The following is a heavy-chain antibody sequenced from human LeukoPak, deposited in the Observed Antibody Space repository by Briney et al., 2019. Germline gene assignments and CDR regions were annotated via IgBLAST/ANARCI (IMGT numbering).Heavy chain of an antibody. CDR1: GFTFSSYA. J-gene: IGHJ4*02. Sequence: GGSLRLSCAASGFTFSSYAMSWVRQAPGKGLEWVSSISSSSSYIYYADSVKGRFTISRDNAKNSLYLQMNSLRAEDTAVYYCARDRRTQLLGYWGQGTLVTVSS. V-gene: IGHV3-21*01. CDR2: ISSSSSYI. D-gene: IGHD1-26*01. CDR3: ARDRRTQLLGY.